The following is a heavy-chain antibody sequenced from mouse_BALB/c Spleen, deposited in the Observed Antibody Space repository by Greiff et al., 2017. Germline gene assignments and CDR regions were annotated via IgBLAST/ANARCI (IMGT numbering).Heavy chain of an antibody. J-gene: IGHJ4*01. V-gene: IGHV2-2*02. Sequence: VQRVESGPGLVQPSQSLSITCTVSGFSFTCYGVHWVRQSPGKGLEWLGVIWSGGSTDYNAAFISRLSISKDNSKSQVFFKMNSLQANDTAIYYCARNPRDCPYAMDYWGQGTSVTVSS. CDR3: ARNPRDCPYAMDY. CDR2: IWSGGST. CDR1: GFSFTCYG.